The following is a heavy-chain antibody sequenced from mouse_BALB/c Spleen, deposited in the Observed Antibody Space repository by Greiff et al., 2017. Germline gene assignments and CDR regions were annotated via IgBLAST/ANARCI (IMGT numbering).Heavy chain of an antibody. CDR2: ISTYYGDA. CDR3: ARDMITTGSVAY. Sequence: VQLQQSGAELVRPGVSVKISCKGSGYTFNDYAMHWVKQSHAKSLEWIGVISTYYGDASYNQKFKGKATMTVDKSSSTAYMELARLTSEDSAIYYCARDMITTGSVAYWGQGTLVTVSA. J-gene: IGHJ3*01. CDR1: GYTFNDYA. D-gene: IGHD2-4*01. V-gene: IGHV1S137*01.